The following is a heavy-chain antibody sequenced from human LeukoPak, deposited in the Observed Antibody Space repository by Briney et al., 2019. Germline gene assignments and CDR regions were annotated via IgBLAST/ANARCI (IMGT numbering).Heavy chain of an antibody. CDR2: IGASGAST. J-gene: IGHJ3*02. CDR3: AKDTRLVIGGAFDI. V-gene: IGHV3-23*01. D-gene: IGHD3-22*01. CDR1: GFTFSSFA. Sequence: PGGSLRLSCTTSGFTFSSFAMSWVRQAPGKGPECVSSIGASGASTSYADSVKGRFTMSRDNSKNTLYLQMNSLRVEDTAVYYCAKDTRLVIGGAFDIWGQGTMVTVSS.